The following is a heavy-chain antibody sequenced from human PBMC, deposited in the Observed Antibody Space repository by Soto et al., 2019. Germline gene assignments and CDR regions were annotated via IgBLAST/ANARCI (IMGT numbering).Heavy chain of an antibody. D-gene: IGHD1-7*01. CDR2: IYHSGST. CDR1: GGSISSGGYS. V-gene: IGHV4-30-2*01. CDR3: ARVGSITGTTPKGGMDV. Sequence: PSGTLSITCAVSGGSISSGGYSWSWIRQPPGKGLEWIGYIYHSGSTYYNPSLKSRVTISVDRSKNQFSLKLSSVTAADTAVYYCARVGSITGTTPKGGMDVWGQGTTVTVSS. J-gene: IGHJ6*02.